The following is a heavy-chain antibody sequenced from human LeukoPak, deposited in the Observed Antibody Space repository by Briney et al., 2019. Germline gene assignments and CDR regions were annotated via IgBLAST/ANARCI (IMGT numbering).Heavy chain of an antibody. CDR1: GFTFSTYA. CDR3: AKRYYCDSTSCYGFDY. D-gene: IGHD2-2*01. V-gene: IGHV3-23*01. CDR2: ISGNGDST. Sequence: PGGSRRLSCAASGFTFSTYAMSWVRQAPGKGLEWVSAISGNGDSTYYADSVKGRFTISRDNSKNTLSLQMNSLGAEDTALYYCAKRYYCDSTSCYGFDYWGQGTLVTVSS. J-gene: IGHJ4*02.